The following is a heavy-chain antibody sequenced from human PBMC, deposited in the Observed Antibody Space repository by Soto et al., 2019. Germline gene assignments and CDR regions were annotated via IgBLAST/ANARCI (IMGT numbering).Heavy chain of an antibody. D-gene: IGHD6-6*01. J-gene: IGHJ3*02. CDR2: IYTSGST. CDR1: GGSISSYY. CDR3: ARGLYSSSSWFVDAFDI. Sequence: QVQLRESGPGLVKPSETLSLTCTVSGGSISSYYWSWIRQPAGKGLEWIGRIYTSGSTNYNPSLKSRVTMSVDTSKNQFSLKLSSVTAADTAVYYCARGLYSSSSWFVDAFDIWGQGTMVTVSS. V-gene: IGHV4-4*07.